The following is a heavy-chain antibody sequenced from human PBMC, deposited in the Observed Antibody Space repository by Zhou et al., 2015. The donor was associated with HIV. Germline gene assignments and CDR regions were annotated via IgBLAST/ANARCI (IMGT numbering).Heavy chain of an antibody. CDR3: ARWGYSYGFDY. Sequence: VQLVESGGGLVKPGGSLRLSCAGSGATFSDYYMTWIRQAPGKGLEWVAYITSSGTTTDYADSVKGRFTISRDNAKKSLFLQMMSLRAEDTAVYYCARWGYSYGFDYWGQGTLVTVSS. V-gene: IGHV3-11*04. J-gene: IGHJ4*02. CDR2: ITSSGTTT. CDR1: GATFSDYY. D-gene: IGHD5-18*01.